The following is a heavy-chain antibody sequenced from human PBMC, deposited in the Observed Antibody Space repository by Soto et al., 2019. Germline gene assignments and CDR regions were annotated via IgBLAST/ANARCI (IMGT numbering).Heavy chain of an antibody. J-gene: IGHJ6*01. V-gene: IGHV4-34*01. Sequence: QVQLQQWGAGLLKPSETLSLTCVVNGGSFSGYYWSWVRQPPGKVLEWIGEINHSGITDSSPSLKSRVTISVDASRSEFSLNLTSVTAADTAVYYCARGRSSVPDRRGIGYYGLDVWGQGTTVTVS. CDR2: INHSGIT. CDR3: ARGRSSVPDRRGIGYYGLDV. D-gene: IGHD3-3*01. CDR1: GGSFSGYY.